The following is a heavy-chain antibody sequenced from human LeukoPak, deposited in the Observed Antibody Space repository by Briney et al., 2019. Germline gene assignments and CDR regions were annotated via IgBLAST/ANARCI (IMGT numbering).Heavy chain of an antibody. J-gene: IGHJ4*02. CDR3: ARELVVKQDLAY. V-gene: IGHV3-21*01. Sequence: GESLRLSCAASGFTFSSSSMNWVRQAPGKGLEWVSSISSTGSNTYYADSVRGRFTISRDNAKNTLYLQMNSLRAEDTAVYYCARELVVKQDLAYWGQGTLVTVSS. D-gene: IGHD2-15*01. CDR1: GFTFSSSS. CDR2: ISSTGSNT.